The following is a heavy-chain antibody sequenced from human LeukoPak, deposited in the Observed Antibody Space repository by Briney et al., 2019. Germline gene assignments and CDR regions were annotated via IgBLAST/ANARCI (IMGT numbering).Heavy chain of an antibody. CDR2: ISGGGSTT. V-gene: IGHV3-23*01. J-gene: IGHJ3*02. CDR3: AKDSAYYYDSSGWAFDI. CDR1: GFTFSSYV. D-gene: IGHD3-22*01. Sequence: PGGSLRLSCAASGFTFSSYVMNWVRQAPGKGLEWVSTISGGGSTTYYADSVKGRFTISRDSSNNTLYLQMNSLRAEDTAIYYCAKDSAYYYDSSGWAFDIWGQKTMVTVSS.